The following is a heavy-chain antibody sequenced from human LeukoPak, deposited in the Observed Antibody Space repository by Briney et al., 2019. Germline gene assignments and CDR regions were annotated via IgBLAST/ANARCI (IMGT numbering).Heavy chain of an antibody. V-gene: IGHV4-39*07. CDR3: ARVGSSWSGAYFDY. J-gene: IGHJ4*02. CDR2: IYYSGST. Sequence: PSETLSLTCTVSGGSISSSSYYWGWIGQPPGKGLEWIGSIYYSGSTYYNPSLKSRVTISVDTSKNQFSLKLSSVTAADTAVYYCARVGSSWSGAYFDYWGQGTLVTVSS. CDR1: GGSISSSSYY. D-gene: IGHD6-6*01.